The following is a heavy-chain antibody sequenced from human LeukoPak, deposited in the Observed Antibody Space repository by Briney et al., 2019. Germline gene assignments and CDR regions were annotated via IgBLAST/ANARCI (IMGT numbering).Heavy chain of an antibody. V-gene: IGHV4-59*12. Sequence: SETLPLTCTVSGGSISSYYWSWIRQPPGKGLEWIGYIYYSGSTNYNPSLKSRVTISVDTSKNQFSLKLNSVTAADTAVYYCARGLLYGYYYYYMDVWGKGTTVTVSS. CDR1: GGSISSYY. CDR2: IYYSGST. CDR3: ARGLLYGYYYYYMDV. J-gene: IGHJ6*03. D-gene: IGHD2-8*01.